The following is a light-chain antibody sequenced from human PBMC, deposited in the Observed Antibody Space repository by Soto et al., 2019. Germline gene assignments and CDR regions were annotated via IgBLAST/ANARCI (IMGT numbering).Light chain of an antibody. Sequence: QSVLTQPASLSATPGEKVTISCSGRGSNIGRNYVSWYRQLPGTAPQLLIYDDNKRHSGVPDRLSGSRYGTSASLAIAGLQPGDEADHYCGTWAASLGTGVFGAGTQLTVL. V-gene: IGLV1-51*01. CDR3: GTWAASLGTGV. CDR2: DDN. J-gene: IGLJ2*01. CDR1: GSNIGRNY.